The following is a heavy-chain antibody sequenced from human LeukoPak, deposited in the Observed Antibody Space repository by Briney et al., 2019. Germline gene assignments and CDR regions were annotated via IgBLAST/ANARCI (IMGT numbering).Heavy chain of an antibody. V-gene: IGHV3-23*01. J-gene: IGHJ4*02. D-gene: IGHD5-18*01. Sequence: GGSLRLSCAASGFTFSSYAMSWVRQAPGEGLEWVSAISGSGDSTYYADSVKGRFTISRDNTKNTLYLQMNSLRAEDTAVYYCAKTSYSYGFSYFDYWGQGTLVTVSS. CDR2: ISGSGDST. CDR3: AKTSYSYGFSYFDY. CDR1: GFTFSSYA.